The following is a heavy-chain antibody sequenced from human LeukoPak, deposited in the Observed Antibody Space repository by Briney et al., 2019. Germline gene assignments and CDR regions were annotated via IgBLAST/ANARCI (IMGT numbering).Heavy chain of an antibody. Sequence: SVKVSCKASGGTFSSYAISWVRQAPGQGLEWMGRIIPIFGTANYAQKFQGRVTITTDESTSTAYMELSSLRSEDTAVYYCARGASLDFWSGPSYYMDVWGKGTTVTVSS. CDR1: GGTFSSYA. CDR2: IIPIFGTA. V-gene: IGHV1-69*05. J-gene: IGHJ6*03. CDR3: ARGASLDFWSGPSYYMDV. D-gene: IGHD3-3*01.